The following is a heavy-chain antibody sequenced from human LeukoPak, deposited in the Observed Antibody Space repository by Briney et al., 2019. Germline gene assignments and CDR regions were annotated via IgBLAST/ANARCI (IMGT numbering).Heavy chain of an antibody. J-gene: IGHJ6*02. CDR2: ISAYNGNT. D-gene: IGHD6-19*01. Sequence: ASVKVSCKASGYTFTSYGISWVRQAPGQGLEWMGWISAYNGNTNYAQKLQGRVTMTTDTSTSTAYMELRSLRSDDTAVYYCARFSRKIAVAGKVHGMDVWGQGTTVTVSS. CDR3: ARFSRKIAVAGKVHGMDV. V-gene: IGHV1-18*01. CDR1: GYTFTSYG.